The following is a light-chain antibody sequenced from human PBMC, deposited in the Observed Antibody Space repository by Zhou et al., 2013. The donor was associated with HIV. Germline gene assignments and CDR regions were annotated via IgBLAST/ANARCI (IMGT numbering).Light chain of an antibody. J-gene: IGKJ4*01. Sequence: EVVLTQSPGTLSLSPGDRATLSCRASQSVSNNYLAWYQQKPGQAPRLLIYDASNRATGIPARFSGSGSGTDFTLTISSLEPEDFAVYYCQQRSNWPLTFGGGTKVEIK. CDR2: DAS. CDR3: QQRSNWPLT. CDR1: QSVSNNY. V-gene: IGKV3D-20*02.